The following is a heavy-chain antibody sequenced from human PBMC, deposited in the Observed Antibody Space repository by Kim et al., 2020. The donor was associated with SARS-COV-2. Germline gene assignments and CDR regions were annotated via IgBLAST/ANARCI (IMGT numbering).Heavy chain of an antibody. CDR2: INPNSGGT. V-gene: IGHV1-2*04. D-gene: IGHD6-13*01. Sequence: ASVKVSCKASGYTFTGYYMHWVRQAPGQGLEWMGWINPNSGGTNYAQKFQGWVTMTRDTSISTAYMELSRLRSDDTAVYYCARDDLAVAGLYYYGMDVWGQGTTVTVSS. CDR1: GYTFTGYY. J-gene: IGHJ6*02. CDR3: ARDDLAVAGLYYYGMDV.